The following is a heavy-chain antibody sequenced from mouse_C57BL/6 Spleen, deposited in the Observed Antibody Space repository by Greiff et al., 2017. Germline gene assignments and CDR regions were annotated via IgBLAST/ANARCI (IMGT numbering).Heavy chain of an antibody. CDR1: GYTFTSYW. D-gene: IGHD2-1*01. V-gene: IGHV1-64*01. CDR2: IHPNSGST. CDR3: ARLEGRGNYAY. Sequence: VQLQQPGAELVKPGASVKLSCKASGYTFTSYWMTWVKQRPGQGLEWIGMIHPNSGSTNYNEKFKSKATLTVDKSSSTAYMQLSSLTSEDSAVYYCARLEGRGNYAYWGQGTLVTVSA. J-gene: IGHJ3*01.